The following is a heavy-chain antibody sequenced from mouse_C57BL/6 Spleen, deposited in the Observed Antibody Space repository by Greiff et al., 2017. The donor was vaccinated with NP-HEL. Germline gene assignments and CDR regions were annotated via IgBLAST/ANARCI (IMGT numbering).Heavy chain of an antibody. D-gene: IGHD1-1*01. J-gene: IGHJ2*01. CDR3: ARKEAYYYGSSPFDY. V-gene: IGHV1-26*01. CDR2: INPNNGGT. Sequence: EVQLQQSGPELVKPGASVKISCKASGYTFTDYYMNWVKQSHGKSLEWIGDINPNNGGTSYNQKFKGKATLTVDKSSSTAYMELRSLTSEDSAVYYCARKEAYYYGSSPFDYWGKGTTLTVSS. CDR1: GYTFTDYY.